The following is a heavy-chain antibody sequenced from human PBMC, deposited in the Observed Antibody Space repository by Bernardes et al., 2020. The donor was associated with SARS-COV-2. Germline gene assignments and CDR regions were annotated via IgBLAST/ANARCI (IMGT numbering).Heavy chain of an antibody. V-gene: IGHV4-38-2*01. CDR3: ARGNTAGRDYYYYGLDV. J-gene: IGHJ6*02. D-gene: IGHD6-13*01. CDR2: IYRSGRT. CDR1: GYSISSGYD. Sequence: ETLSLTCAVSGYSISSGYDWGWIRQSPGKGLEWIGSIYRSGRTLYNPSLKSRVIISLDMPKNQISLNLNSVTAADTALYYCARGNTAGRDYYYYGLDVWGQGTTVTVSS.